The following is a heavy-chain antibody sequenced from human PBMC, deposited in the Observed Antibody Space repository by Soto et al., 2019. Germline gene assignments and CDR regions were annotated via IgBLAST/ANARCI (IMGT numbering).Heavy chain of an antibody. CDR2: INPSGGST. CDR1: GYTFTSYY. D-gene: IGHD3-3*01. J-gene: IGHJ4*02. V-gene: IGHV1-46*01. Sequence: ASVKVSCKASGYTFTSYYMHWVRQAPGQGLEWMGIINPSGGSTSYAQKFQGRVTMTRDTSTSTVYMELSSLRSEDTAVYYCARSPLLTIFGVVNPWYFDYWGQGTLVTVSS. CDR3: ARSPLLTIFGVVNPWYFDY.